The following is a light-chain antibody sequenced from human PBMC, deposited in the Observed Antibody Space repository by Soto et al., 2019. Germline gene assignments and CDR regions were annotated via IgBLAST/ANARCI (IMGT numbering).Light chain of an antibody. J-gene: IGKJ1*01. Sequence: DIQMTQSPSTLSASVGDKVTITNRASQSISTWLAWYQQKPGKAPKLLIYKASSLEGGVPSRFSGSGSGTEFTLTISSLQPDDFATYYCQQYLNRWTFGQGTKVDIK. V-gene: IGKV1-5*03. CDR2: KAS. CDR1: QSISTW. CDR3: QQYLNRWT.